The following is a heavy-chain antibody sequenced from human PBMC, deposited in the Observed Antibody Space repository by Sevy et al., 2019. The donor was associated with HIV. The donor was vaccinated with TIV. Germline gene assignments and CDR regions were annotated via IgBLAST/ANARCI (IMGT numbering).Heavy chain of an antibody. J-gene: IGHJ4*02. Sequence: GGSLRLSCAASGFXFDDYAMHWVRQAPGKGLEWVSGISWNSGSIGYADSVKGRFTISRDNAKNSLYLQMNSLRAEDTALYYCAKDRSYGGNSXDXXGQGTLVTVSS. CDR1: GFXFDDYA. V-gene: IGHV3-9*01. D-gene: IGHD2-15*01. CDR3: AKDRSYGGNSXDX. CDR2: ISWNSGSI.